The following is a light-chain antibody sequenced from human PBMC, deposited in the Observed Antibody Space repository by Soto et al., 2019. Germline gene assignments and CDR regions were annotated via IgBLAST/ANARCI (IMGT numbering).Light chain of an antibody. Sequence: QSALTQPRSVSGSPGQSVTISCTGTASDVGYYNYVSWYQQFPGKAPKLIIYDVSKRPSGVPDRFPGSKSGNTASLSISGLQAEDEAVYHCYSYIPLSTGVFGGGTKLTVL. CDR1: ASDVGYYNY. J-gene: IGLJ3*02. CDR2: DVS. CDR3: YSYIPLSTGV. V-gene: IGLV2-11*01.